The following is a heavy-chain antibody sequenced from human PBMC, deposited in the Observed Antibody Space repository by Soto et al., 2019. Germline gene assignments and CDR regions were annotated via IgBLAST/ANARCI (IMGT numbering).Heavy chain of an antibody. D-gene: IGHD4-17*01. J-gene: IGHJ6*03. CDR3: ASGGERLKTTVTTLPYYYYYYMDV. V-gene: IGHV1-69*02. Sequence: SVKVSCKASGGTSSSYTISWVRQAPGQGLEWMGRIFPILCIANYAQKFQGRVTITADKSTSTAYMELSSLRSEDTAVYYCASGGERLKTTVTTLPYYYYYYMDVWGKGTTVTVSS. CDR2: IFPILCIA. CDR1: GGTSSSYT.